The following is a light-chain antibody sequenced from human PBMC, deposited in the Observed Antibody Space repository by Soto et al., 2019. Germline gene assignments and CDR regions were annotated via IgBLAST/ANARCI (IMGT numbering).Light chain of an antibody. Sequence: QSALTQPASVSGFPGPSITISCTGTSSDVGGYNYVSWYQQHPGKAPKLMIYDVSNRPSGVSNRFSGSKSGNTASLTISGLQAEDEADYYCSSYTSSSIVVFGGGTKLTVL. CDR2: DVS. V-gene: IGLV2-14*01. J-gene: IGLJ2*01. CDR1: SSDVGGYNY. CDR3: SSYTSSSIVV.